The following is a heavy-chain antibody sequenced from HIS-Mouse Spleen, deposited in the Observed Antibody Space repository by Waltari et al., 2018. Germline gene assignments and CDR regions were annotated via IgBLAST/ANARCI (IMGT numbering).Heavy chain of an antibody. V-gene: IGHV4-39*07. CDR2: IYYSGST. J-gene: IGHJ2*01. Sequence: QLQLQESGPGLVKPSETLSLTCTVPGGSISSSSYYLGWSRQPPGKGLEWIGSIYYSGSTYYNPSLKSRVTISVDTSKNQFSLKLSSVTAADTAVYYCAREIPYSSSWYDWYFDLWGRGTLVTVSS. CDR3: AREIPYSSSWYDWYFDL. D-gene: IGHD6-13*01. CDR1: GGSISSSSYY.